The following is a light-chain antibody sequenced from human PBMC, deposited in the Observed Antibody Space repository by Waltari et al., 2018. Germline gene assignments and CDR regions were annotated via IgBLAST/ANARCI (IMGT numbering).Light chain of an antibody. CDR1: ALPKQY. V-gene: IGLV3-25*03. J-gene: IGLJ2*01. CDR3: QSGDNSGTNRVL. CDR2: KDR. Sequence: SYELTQPPSVSVSPGQTARITCSGDALPKQYVYWYQQKSGQAPILVMYKDRERPSGSPERFSGSSSGTTVTVTISGVQAEDEADYHCQSGDNSGTNRVLFGGGTKLTVL.